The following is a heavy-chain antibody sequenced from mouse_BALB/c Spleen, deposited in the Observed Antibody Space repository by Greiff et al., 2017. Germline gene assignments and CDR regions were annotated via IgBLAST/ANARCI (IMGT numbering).Heavy chain of an antibody. V-gene: IGHV1-7*01. CDR1: GYTFTSYW. Sequence: QVQLKESGAELAKPGASVKMSCKASGYTFTSYWMHWVKQRPGQGLEWIGYINPSTGYTEYNQKFKDKATLTADKSSSTAYMQLSSLTSEDSAVYYCARAPIGGGFAYWGQGTLVTVSA. CDR3: ARAPIGGGFAY. J-gene: IGHJ3*01. CDR2: INPSTGYT. D-gene: IGHD2-14*01.